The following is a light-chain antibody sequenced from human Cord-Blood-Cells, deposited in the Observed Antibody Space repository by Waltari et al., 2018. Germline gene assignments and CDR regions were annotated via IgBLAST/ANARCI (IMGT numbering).Light chain of an antibody. CDR1: KLGDQY. CDR2: QDI. CDR3: QAWDSSTAV. J-gene: IGLJ2*01. V-gene: IGLV3-1*01. Sequence: SYELTQPPSASVSPGQTASITWSGDKLGDQYACWYQQKPGQSPVLDIYQDIKRHSGIPERFSGSNSGNAATLTISGTQSMDEADYYCQAWDSSTAVFGGGTKLTVL.